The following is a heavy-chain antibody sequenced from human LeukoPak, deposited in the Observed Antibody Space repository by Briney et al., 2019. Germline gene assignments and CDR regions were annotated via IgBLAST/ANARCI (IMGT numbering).Heavy chain of an antibody. V-gene: IGHV1-69*05. CDR1: GGTFSSYA. D-gene: IGHD4-11*01. CDR2: IIPIFGTA. CDR3: AKDRGYSNPNWFDP. Sequence: SVKVSCKASGGTFSSYAISWVRQAPGQGLEWMGGIIPIFGTANYAQKFQGRVTITTDESTSTAYMELSSLRSEDTAVYYCAKDRGYSNPNWFDPWGQGTLVTVSS. J-gene: IGHJ5*02.